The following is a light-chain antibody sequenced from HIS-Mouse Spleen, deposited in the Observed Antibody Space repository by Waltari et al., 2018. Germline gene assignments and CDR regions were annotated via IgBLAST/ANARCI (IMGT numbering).Light chain of an antibody. CDR1: SSDVVGYNY. J-gene: IGLJ2*01. CDR3: CSDAGSYTLV. Sequence: QSALTQPRSVSGSPGQSVTISCTGTSSDVVGYNYVSWYQQHPGKAPKLMIYDVSKRPAGVPDRFAGSKSGNTASLTISGLQAEDEADYYCCSDAGSYTLVFGGGTKLTVL. V-gene: IGLV2-11*01. CDR2: DVS.